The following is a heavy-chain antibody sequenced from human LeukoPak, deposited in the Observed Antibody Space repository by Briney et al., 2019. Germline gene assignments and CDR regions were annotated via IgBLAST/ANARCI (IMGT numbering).Heavy chain of an antibody. CDR3: ASHIVVVPAATPRYGMDV. CDR1: GYTFTSYG. V-gene: IGHV1-18*01. D-gene: IGHD2-2*01. Sequence: GASVKVSCKASGYTFTSYGISWVRQAPGQGLEWMGWISAYNGNTNYAQKLQGRVTMTTDTSTSTAYMELRSLRSDDTAVYYCASHIVVVPAATPRYGMDVWGQGTTVTVSS. CDR2: ISAYNGNT. J-gene: IGHJ6*02.